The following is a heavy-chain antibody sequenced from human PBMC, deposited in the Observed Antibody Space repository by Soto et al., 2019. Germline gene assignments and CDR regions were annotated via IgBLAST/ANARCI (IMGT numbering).Heavy chain of an antibody. J-gene: IGHJ3*02. D-gene: IGHD2-21*01. CDR3: AREPRLHSYAFDI. Sequence: QVQLVQSGAEVKKPGASVKVSCKASGYTFTSYDFNWVRQATGQGLEWMGWMNPNSGNTGYAQKFQGRVTMTPNTSRSTAYMELSSLRSDDTAVYYCAREPRLHSYAFDIWGQGTMVTVSS. CDR2: MNPNSGNT. CDR1: GYTFTSYD. V-gene: IGHV1-8*01.